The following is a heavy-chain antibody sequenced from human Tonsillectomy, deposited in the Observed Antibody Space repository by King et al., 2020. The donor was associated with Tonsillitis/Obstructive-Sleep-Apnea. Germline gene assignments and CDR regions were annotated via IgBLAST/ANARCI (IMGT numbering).Heavy chain of an antibody. Sequence: QLQESGPGLVKPSETLSLTCTVSGGSISSYYWSWLRPPPGKGLEWIGYIYYSGSTNYNPSLKSRVTISVDTSKNQFSLKLSSVTAADTAVYYCARSRYQQHIDYWGQGTLVTVSS. J-gene: IGHJ4*02. CDR2: IYYSGST. D-gene: IGHD2-2*01. V-gene: IGHV4-59*01. CDR1: GGSISSYY. CDR3: ARSRYQQHIDY.